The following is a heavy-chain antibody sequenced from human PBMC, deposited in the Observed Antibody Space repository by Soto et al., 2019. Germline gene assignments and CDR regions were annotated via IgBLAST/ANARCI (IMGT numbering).Heavy chain of an antibody. Sequence: QVQLVQSGAEVKKPGSSVKVSCKASGGTFSSYAISRVRQAPGQGLEWMGGIIPIFGTANYAQKFQGRVTITEDKSTSTAYMELSSLRSEDTAVYYCAREGAYGAAAGTVAYWGQGTLVTVSS. CDR1: GGTFSSYA. CDR2: IIPIFGTA. CDR3: AREGAYGAAAGTVAY. D-gene: IGHD6-13*01. J-gene: IGHJ4*02. V-gene: IGHV1-69*06.